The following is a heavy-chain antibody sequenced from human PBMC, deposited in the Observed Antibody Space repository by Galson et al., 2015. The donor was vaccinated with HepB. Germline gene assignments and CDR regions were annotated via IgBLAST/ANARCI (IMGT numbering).Heavy chain of an antibody. Sequence: SLRLSCAASGFNFDDHTMNWVRQAPGKSLEWISFVGWDGTITYYVDSVKGRFTITRDNDKKSLYLQMNGLRTEDTALYYCARGTNDYLDSWGQGPLVTVSS. CDR3: ARGTNDYLDS. CDR1: GFNFDDHT. CDR2: VGWDGTIT. V-gene: IGHV3-43*01. D-gene: IGHD4/OR15-4a*01. J-gene: IGHJ4*02.